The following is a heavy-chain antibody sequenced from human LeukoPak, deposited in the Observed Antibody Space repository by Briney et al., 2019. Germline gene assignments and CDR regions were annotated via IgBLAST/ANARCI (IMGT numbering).Heavy chain of an antibody. Sequence: SETLSLTCAVYGGSFSGYYWSWIRQPPGKGPEWIGEINHSGSTNYNPSLKSRVTISVDTSKNQFSLKLSSVTAADTAVYYCARAIRVQLAPNNWFDPWGQGTLVTVSS. D-gene: IGHD5-18*01. J-gene: IGHJ5*02. V-gene: IGHV4-34*01. CDR3: ARAIRVQLAPNNWFDP. CDR1: GGSFSGYY. CDR2: INHSGST.